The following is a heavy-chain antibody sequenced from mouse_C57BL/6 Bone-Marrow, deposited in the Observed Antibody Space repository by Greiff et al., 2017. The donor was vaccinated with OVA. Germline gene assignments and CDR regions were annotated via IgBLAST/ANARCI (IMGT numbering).Heavy chain of an antibody. CDR3: AVRRCWDFDV. V-gene: IGHV1-52*01. D-gene: IGHD2-12*01. J-gene: IGHJ1*03. Sequence: QVQLQQPGAELVRPGSSVKLSCKASGYTFTSYWMHWVKQRPIQGLEWIGNIDPSDSETHYNQQFKDKATLTVDKSSSPAYMQLSSLTSEDAAVDYYAVRRCWDFDVWGTGTTVTVSS. CDR1: GYTFTSYW. CDR2: IDPSDSET.